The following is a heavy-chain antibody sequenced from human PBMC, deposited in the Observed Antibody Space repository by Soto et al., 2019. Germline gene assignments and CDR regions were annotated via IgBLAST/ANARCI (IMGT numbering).Heavy chain of an antibody. CDR2: ISGSGGYT. D-gene: IGHD3-16*01. Sequence: EVQLLESGGGLEQPGGSLRLSCAASGFTFNSYAMTWVRQAPGKGLEWVSAISGSGGYTYYADSVKGRFTISRDNSKNTLCLQMNTLTAEDTAIYYCAKERYYDYVWEASYYYGMDVWGQGATVTVSS. V-gene: IGHV3-23*01. CDR3: AKERYYDYVWEASYYYGMDV. CDR1: GFTFNSYA. J-gene: IGHJ6*02.